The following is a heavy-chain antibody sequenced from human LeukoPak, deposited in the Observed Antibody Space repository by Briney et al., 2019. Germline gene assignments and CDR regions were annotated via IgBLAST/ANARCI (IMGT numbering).Heavy chain of an antibody. D-gene: IGHD4-11*01. CDR1: GGSFSGYY. CDR2: INHSGST. CDR3: ARGSVDYSFDY. J-gene: IGHJ4*02. Sequence: PSETLSLTCAVYGGSFSGYYWSWIRQPPWKGLEWIGEINHSGSTNYNPSLKSRVTISVDTSKNQFSLKLSSVTAADTAVYYCARGSVDYSFDYWGQGTLVTVSS. V-gene: IGHV4-34*01.